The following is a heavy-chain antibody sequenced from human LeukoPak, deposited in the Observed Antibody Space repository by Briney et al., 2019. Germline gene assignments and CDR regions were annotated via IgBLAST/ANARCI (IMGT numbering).Heavy chain of an antibody. J-gene: IGHJ4*02. CDR3: ARDVNLKQLAD. V-gene: IGHV3-30*02. Sequence: GGSLRLSCAASGFRFSTYSMHWVRQAPGKGLEWMAFIRYDGNKEDYADSVKGRFTVSKDDSKNTVYLLMSSLRPEDTAVYYCARDVNLKQLADWGQGTLATVSS. CDR2: IRYDGNKE. CDR1: GFRFSTYS. D-gene: IGHD6-6*01.